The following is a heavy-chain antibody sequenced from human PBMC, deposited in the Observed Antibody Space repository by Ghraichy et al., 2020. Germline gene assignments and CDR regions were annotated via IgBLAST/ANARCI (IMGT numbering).Heavy chain of an antibody. D-gene: IGHD3-22*01. CDR2: IRSKPYGGTT. CDR3: TRGDYYDNSGGYYFDY. V-gene: IGHV3-49*03. CDR1: GFTFGDYV. J-gene: IGHJ4*02. Sequence: GVLRLSCATSGFTFGDYVMSWFRQAPGKGLEWVTFIRSKPYGGTTEYAASVKGRFTLSRDDSKSIAYLQMNSLKTEDTAVYYCTRGDYYDNSGGYYFDYWGQGTLVSVSS.